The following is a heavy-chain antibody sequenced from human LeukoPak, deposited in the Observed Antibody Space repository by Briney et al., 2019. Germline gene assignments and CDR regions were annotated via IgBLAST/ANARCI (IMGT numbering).Heavy chain of an antibody. J-gene: IGHJ4*02. CDR2: IYYSGST. Sequence: SETLSLTCTVSGGSISSSSYYWGWIRQPPGKGLEWIGSIYYSGSTYYNPSLKSRVTISVDTSKNQFSLKLSSVTAADTAVYYCARDPPSATSSSGWYFDYWGQGTLVTVSS. CDR3: ARDPPSATSSSGWYFDY. V-gene: IGHV4-39*07. D-gene: IGHD6-19*01. CDR1: GGSISSSSYY.